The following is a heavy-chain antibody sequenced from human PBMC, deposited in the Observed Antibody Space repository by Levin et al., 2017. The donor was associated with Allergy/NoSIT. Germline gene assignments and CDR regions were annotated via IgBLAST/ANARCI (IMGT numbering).Heavy chain of an antibody. Sequence: GSLRLSCTVSGGSISSSSYYWGWIRQPPGKGLEWIGSIYYSGSTYYNPSLKSRVTISVDTSKNQFSLKLSSVTAADTAVYYCASRCSSTSCYYYYYGMDVWGQGTTVTVSS. J-gene: IGHJ6*02. D-gene: IGHD2-2*01. CDR2: IYYSGST. CDR1: GGSISSSSYY. CDR3: ASRCSSTSCYYYYYGMDV. V-gene: IGHV4-39*01.